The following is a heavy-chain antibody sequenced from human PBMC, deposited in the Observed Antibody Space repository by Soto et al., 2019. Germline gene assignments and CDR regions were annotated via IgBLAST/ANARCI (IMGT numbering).Heavy chain of an antibody. Sequence: ASVKVSCKASGYTFTSYYMHWVRQAPGQGLEWMGIINPSGGSTSYAQKFQGRVTMTTDTSTSTAYMELRSLRSDDTAVYYCARDLEDIVVVPAATAFDYWGQGTLVTVSS. J-gene: IGHJ4*02. CDR1: GYTFTSYY. D-gene: IGHD2-2*01. CDR2: INPSGGST. V-gene: IGHV1-46*01. CDR3: ARDLEDIVVVPAATAFDY.